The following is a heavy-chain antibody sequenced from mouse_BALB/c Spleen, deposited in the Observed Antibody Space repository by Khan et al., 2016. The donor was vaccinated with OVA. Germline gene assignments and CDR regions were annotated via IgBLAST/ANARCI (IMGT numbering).Heavy chain of an antibody. Sequence: EVQLQESGPGLVKPSQSLSLTCTVTGYSITSDYAWNWIRQFPGNKLEWMGYIGYSGSTSYNPSLKSRISITRDTSKNQFFLQLNSVTTEDTATYYCARVGYDGYAMDYWGQGTSVTVSS. CDR1: GYSITSDYA. CDR3: ARVGYDGYAMDY. V-gene: IGHV3-2*02. CDR2: IGYSGST. D-gene: IGHD2-2*01. J-gene: IGHJ4*01.